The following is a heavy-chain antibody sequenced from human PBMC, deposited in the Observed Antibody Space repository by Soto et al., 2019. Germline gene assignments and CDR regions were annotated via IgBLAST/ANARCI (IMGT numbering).Heavy chain of an antibody. J-gene: IGHJ3*02. V-gene: IGHV5-51*01. CDR2: ISPDTSRT. CDR1: EYSFANQW. CDR3: ARRSRWAVAGAFDI. D-gene: IGHD6-19*01. Sequence: GESLKISCKGSEYSFANQWIGWVRQMPGKGLEWVGIISPDTSRTLYSPSLQGQVTISVDKSISTVYLQWNSLKASDTAMYYCARRSRWAVAGAFDIWGQGTMVTVS.